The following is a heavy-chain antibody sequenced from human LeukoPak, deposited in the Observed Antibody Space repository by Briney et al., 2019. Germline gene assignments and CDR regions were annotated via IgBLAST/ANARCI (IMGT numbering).Heavy chain of an antibody. V-gene: IGHV3-48*02. CDR1: GFTLSNYN. Sequence: GGSLRLSCAASGFTLSNYNINWVRQAPGKGLEWISSITEGNSATYYADSVKGRFTISRDNVKNSLYLQMNSLRDEDTAMYYCARDKAWAFDIWGQGTMVTVSS. J-gene: IGHJ3*02. CDR3: ARDKAWAFDI. CDR2: ITEGNSAT.